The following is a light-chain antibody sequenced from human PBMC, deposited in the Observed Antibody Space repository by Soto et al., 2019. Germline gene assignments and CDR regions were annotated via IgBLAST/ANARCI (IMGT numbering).Light chain of an antibody. CDR3: AAWDDSVYV. J-gene: IGLJ1*01. V-gene: IGLV1-44*01. CDR2: SNN. CDR1: CSTLGSTT. Sequence: QSVLTQPPSASGTPGQRVTISWSGMCSTLGSTTVTWYQQLPGTAPKLLIYSNNQRPSGVPDRFSGSKSGTSASLAISGLQSEDEADYYCAAWDDSVYVFGTGTKVTVL.